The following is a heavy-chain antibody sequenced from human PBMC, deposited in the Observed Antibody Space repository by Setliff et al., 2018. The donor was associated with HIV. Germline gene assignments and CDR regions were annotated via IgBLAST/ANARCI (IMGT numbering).Heavy chain of an antibody. CDR3: ARGPQSYVDVVPTIGRYYFDY. Sequence: PSVKVSCKASGYTFIDYYIHWVRQAPGRGLEWMGWINTDNGITEYAENFQGRVAMTRDTSMSTAYMELNRLTFDDTAVYYCARGPQSYVDVVPTIGRYYFDYWGQGTLVTVSS. V-gene: IGHV1-2*02. CDR1: GYTFIDYY. D-gene: IGHD5-12*01. CDR2: INTDNGIT. J-gene: IGHJ4*02.